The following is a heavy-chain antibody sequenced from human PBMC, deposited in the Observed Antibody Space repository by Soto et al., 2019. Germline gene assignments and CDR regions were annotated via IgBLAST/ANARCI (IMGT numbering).Heavy chain of an antibody. V-gene: IGHV1-69*13. CDR1: GGTFSSYA. J-gene: IGHJ4*02. D-gene: IGHD3-22*01. CDR3: ARAEIYDSSGYYPRPYFDY. CDR2: IIPIFGTA. Sequence: ASVKVSCKASGGTFSSYAISWVRQAPGQGLEWMGGIIPIFGTANYAQKFQGRVTITADESTSTAYMELSSLRSEDTAVYYCARAEIYDSSGYYPRPYFDYWGQGTLVTVSS.